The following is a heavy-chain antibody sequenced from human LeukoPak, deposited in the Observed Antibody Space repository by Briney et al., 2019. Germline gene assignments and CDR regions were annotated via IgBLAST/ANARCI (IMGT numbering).Heavy chain of an antibody. J-gene: IGHJ5*02. Sequence: SETLSLTCSVSGGSISSGSYYWSWIRQPAGKGLEWVGRIYTSGSTNYNPSLKSRVTISVDTSKNQFSLKLSSVTAADTAVYYWARDSSDAPGWYGTGWFDPWGQGTLVTVSS. CDR1: GGSISSGSYY. V-gene: IGHV4-61*02. CDR3: ARDSSDAPGWYGTGWFDP. CDR2: IYTSGST. D-gene: IGHD6-19*01.